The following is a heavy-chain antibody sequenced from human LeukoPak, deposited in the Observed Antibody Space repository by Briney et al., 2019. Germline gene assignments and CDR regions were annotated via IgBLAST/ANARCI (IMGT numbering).Heavy chain of an antibody. D-gene: IGHD2/OR15-2a*01. V-gene: IGHV4-59*12. CDR3: AREGIVRTYDQ. CDR1: GDSISSYY. J-gene: IGHJ4*02. Sequence: MASETLSLTCTVSGDSISSYYWYWFRQPPGKELEWIACIYYSGITHYNPSLKSRVTISLDTSKNQFSLRLSSVTAADTAVYYCAREGIVRTYDQWGQGTLVTVSS. CDR2: IYYSGIT.